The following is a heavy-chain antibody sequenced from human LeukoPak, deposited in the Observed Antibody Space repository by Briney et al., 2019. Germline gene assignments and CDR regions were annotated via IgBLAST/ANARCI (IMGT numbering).Heavy chain of an antibody. CDR2: IRSKAYGGTT. CDR3: TREVLPPFWSGYPQYFDY. Sequence: PGRSLRLSCTASGFTFGDYAMSWVRQAPGKGLEWVGFIRSKAYGGTTEYAASVKGRFTISRDDSKSIAYLQMNSLNTEDTAVYYCTREVLPPFWSGYPQYFDYWGQGTLVTVSS. CDR1: GFTFGDYA. V-gene: IGHV3-49*04. J-gene: IGHJ4*02. D-gene: IGHD3-3*01.